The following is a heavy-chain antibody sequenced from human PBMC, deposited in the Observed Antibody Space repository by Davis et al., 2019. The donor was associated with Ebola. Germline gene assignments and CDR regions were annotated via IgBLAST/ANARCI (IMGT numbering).Heavy chain of an antibody. D-gene: IGHD4-17*01. Sequence: GESLKISCSASGFTLSSYAMNWVRQAPGKGLEWVSGMSGSGGSTYYADSVKGRFTISRDNSKNTAYLQMNSLKTEDTAVYYCTSQTTVTDYWGQGTLVTVSS. CDR2: MSGSGGST. V-gene: IGHV3-23*01. CDR1: GFTLSSYA. CDR3: TSQTTVTDY. J-gene: IGHJ4*02.